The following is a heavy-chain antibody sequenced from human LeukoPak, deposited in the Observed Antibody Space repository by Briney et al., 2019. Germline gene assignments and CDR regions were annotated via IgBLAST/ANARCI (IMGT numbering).Heavy chain of an antibody. Sequence: GRSLRLSCAASGFTFSSYAMHWVRQAPGKGLEWVAVISYDGSNKYYADSVKGRFTISRDNSKNTLYLQMNSLRAEDTAVYYCARDMVPIAAAGTLDRSNYYYYYGMDVWGQGTTVTVSS. CDR1: GFTFSSYA. V-gene: IGHV3-30-3*01. D-gene: IGHD6-13*01. J-gene: IGHJ6*02. CDR3: ARDMVPIAAAGTLDRSNYYYYYGMDV. CDR2: ISYDGSNK.